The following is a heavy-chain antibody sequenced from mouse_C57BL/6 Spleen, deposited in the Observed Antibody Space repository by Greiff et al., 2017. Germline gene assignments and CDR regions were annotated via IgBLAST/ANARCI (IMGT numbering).Heavy chain of an antibody. V-gene: IGHV1-52*01. CDR1: GYTFTSYW. Sequence: VQLQQPGAELVRPGSSVKLSCKASGYTFTSYWMHWVKQRPIQGLEWIGNIDPSDSETHYNQKFKDKATLTVDKSSSTSYMQLSSLTSEDSAVYYCARRYYDGYYDYFDYWGQGTTLTVSS. D-gene: IGHD2-3*01. J-gene: IGHJ2*01. CDR2: IDPSDSET. CDR3: ARRYYDGYYDYFDY.